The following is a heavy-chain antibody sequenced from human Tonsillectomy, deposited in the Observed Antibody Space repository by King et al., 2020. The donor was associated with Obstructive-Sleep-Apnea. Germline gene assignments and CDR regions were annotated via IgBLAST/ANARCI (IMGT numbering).Heavy chain of an antibody. D-gene: IGHD4-17*01. CDR1: GFTFSSYG. CDR3: AKEGVMTTVSQIPAEYFQH. Sequence: VQLVESGGGVVQPGRSLRLSCAASGFTFSSYGMHWVRQAPGKGLEWVAVISYDGSNKYYADSVKGRFTISRDNSKNTLYLQMNSLRAEDTAVYYCAKEGVMTTVSQIPAEYFQHWGQGTLVTVSS. CDR2: ISYDGSNK. J-gene: IGHJ1*01. V-gene: IGHV3-30*18.